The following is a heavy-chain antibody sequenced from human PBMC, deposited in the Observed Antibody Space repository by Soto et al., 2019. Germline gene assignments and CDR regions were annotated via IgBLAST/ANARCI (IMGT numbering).Heavy chain of an antibody. CDR1: ELTSSSYS. CDR2: ISSSSSTI. CDR3: ARAYSGYDKGYYFDY. D-gene: IGHD5-12*01. J-gene: IGHJ4*02. Sequence: RHACAASELTSSSYSMNCVSQAPGKGLEWVSYISSSSSTIYYADSVKGRFTISRDNAKNSLYLQMNSLRDEDTAVYYCARAYSGYDKGYYFDYWGQGTLVTVSS. V-gene: IGHV3-48*02.